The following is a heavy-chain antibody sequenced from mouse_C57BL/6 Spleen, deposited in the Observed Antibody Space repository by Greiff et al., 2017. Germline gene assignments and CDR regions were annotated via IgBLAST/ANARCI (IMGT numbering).Heavy chain of an antibody. CDR2: IDPNSGGT. D-gene: IGHD1-1*01. J-gene: IGHJ2*01. CDR3: ARWWYGSSSLAY. Sequence: QVQLQQPGAELVKPGASVKLSCKASGYTFTSYWMHWVKQRPGRGLEWIGRIDPNSGGTKYNEKFKSKATLTVDKPSSTAYMQLISLTSEDSAVYYCARWWYGSSSLAYWGQGTTLTVSS. V-gene: IGHV1-72*01. CDR1: GYTFTSYW.